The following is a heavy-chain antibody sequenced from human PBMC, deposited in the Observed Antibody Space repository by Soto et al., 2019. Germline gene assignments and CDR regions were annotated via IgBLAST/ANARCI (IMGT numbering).Heavy chain of an antibody. CDR3: ASAYYDSSGYYYFDY. V-gene: IGHV1-69*13. CDR1: GGTFSSYA. D-gene: IGHD3-22*01. J-gene: IGHJ4*02. Sequence: SVKVSCKASGGTFSSYAISWVRQAPGQGLEWMGGIIPIFGTANYAQKFQGRVTITADESTSTAYMELSSLRSEDTAVYYCASAYYDSSGYYYFDYWGQGTLVTVSS. CDR2: IIPIFGTA.